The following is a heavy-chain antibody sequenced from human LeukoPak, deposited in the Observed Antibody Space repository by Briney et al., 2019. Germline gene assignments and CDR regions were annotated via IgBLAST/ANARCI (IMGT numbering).Heavy chain of an antibody. J-gene: IGHJ4*02. CDR2: ARNKANSYTT. CDR1: GFTFSDHY. CDR3: SRGPPDY. Sequence: GGSLRLSCAASGFTFSDHYMDWVRQAPGKGLEWVGRARNKANSYTTEYAASVKGRFTISRDDSKNSLYLQMNSLKTEDTAVYYCSRGPPDYWGQGTLVTVCS. V-gene: IGHV3-72*01.